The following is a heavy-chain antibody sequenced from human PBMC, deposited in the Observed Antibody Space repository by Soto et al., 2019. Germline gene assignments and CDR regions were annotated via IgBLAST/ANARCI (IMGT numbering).Heavy chain of an antibody. Sequence: QVQLQESGPGLVKPSETLSLTCTVSGGSISSYYWSWIRQPAGKGLEWIGRIYTSGSTNYNPSLKSRVTMSVDTSKNQFSLKLSSVTAADTAVYYCARDRDSSSWYKGWYFDLWGRGTLVTVSS. D-gene: IGHD6-13*01. J-gene: IGHJ2*01. CDR3: ARDRDSSSWYKGWYFDL. CDR1: GGSISSYY. V-gene: IGHV4-4*07. CDR2: IYTSGST.